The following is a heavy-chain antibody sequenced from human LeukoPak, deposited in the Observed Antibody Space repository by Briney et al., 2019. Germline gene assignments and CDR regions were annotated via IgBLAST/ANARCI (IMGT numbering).Heavy chain of an antibody. CDR1: GSSFTSYW. D-gene: IGHD3-10*01. Sequence: KRGASLQISCQGSGSSFTSYWIGWVRQLPGKGLEWMGIIYPGDSDTRYSPSFQGQVTISADKSISTAYLQWSSLKASDTAMYYCARHAPLVRGVIYYFDHWGQGTLVTVSS. CDR2: IYPGDSDT. V-gene: IGHV5-51*01. CDR3: ARHAPLVRGVIYYFDH. J-gene: IGHJ4*02.